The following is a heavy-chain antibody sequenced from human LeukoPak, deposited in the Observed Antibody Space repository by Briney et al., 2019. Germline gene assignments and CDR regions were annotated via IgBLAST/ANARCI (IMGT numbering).Heavy chain of an antibody. Sequence: SETLSLTCNVSGGSINNYYWNWIRQPAGKGLEWIGRIYSSGSTNYNPSLKSRVTMSVDTSKNQFSLELSSVTAADTAVYYCARIYPALFDNWGQGTLVTVSS. CDR2: IYSSGST. V-gene: IGHV4-4*07. CDR3: ARIYPALFDN. J-gene: IGHJ4*02. D-gene: IGHD3-16*02. CDR1: GGSINNYY.